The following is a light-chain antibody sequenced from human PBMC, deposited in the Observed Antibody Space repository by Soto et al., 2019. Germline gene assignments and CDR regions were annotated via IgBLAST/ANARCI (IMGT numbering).Light chain of an antibody. J-gene: IGLJ3*02. CDR3: QSYDSDNQV. V-gene: IGLV6-57*01. Sequence: NFMLTQPHSVSESPGKTVTISCTRSSGSIASNYVQWYQQRPGSSPTTVIYEDNQRPSGVPDRFSGSIDSSSNSASLTISGLKTEDEADYYCQSYDSDNQVFGGGTTVTVL. CDR2: EDN. CDR1: SGSIASNY.